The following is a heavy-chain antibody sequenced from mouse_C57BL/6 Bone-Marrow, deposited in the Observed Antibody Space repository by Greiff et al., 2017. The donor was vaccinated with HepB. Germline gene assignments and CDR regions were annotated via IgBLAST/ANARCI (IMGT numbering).Heavy chain of an antibody. D-gene: IGHD1-1*01. Sequence: EVKLMESGGGLVQPGGSMKLSCAASGFTFSDAWMDWVRQSPEKGLEWVAEIRNKANNNATYYAESVKGRFTISRDDYKSSVYLQMNSLRAEDTGIYYCTGYYYGRGYYFDYWGQGTTLTVSS. CDR2: IRNKANNNAT. J-gene: IGHJ2*01. CDR1: GFTFSDAW. V-gene: IGHV6-6*01. CDR3: TGYYYGRGYYFDY.